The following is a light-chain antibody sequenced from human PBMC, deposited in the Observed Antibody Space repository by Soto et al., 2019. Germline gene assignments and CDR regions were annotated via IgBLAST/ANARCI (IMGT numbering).Light chain of an antibody. Sequence: EIVMTQSPATLSVSPGERATLSCRASQSVSSNLAWYQQKPGQAPRLLIYGASTRPPGIPARFSGSGSGTEFTLTISSLQSEDFAVYYCQQYNNWLLFTFGPGTKVDIK. J-gene: IGKJ3*01. V-gene: IGKV3-15*01. CDR1: QSVSSN. CDR3: QQYNNWLLFT. CDR2: GAS.